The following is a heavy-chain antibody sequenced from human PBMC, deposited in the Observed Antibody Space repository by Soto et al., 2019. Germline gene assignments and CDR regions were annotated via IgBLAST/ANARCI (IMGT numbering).Heavy chain of an antibody. D-gene: IGHD2-15*01. CDR1: GFTFSSYS. Sequence: GGSLRLSCAASGFTFSSYSMNWVRQAPGKGLEWVSSISSSSSYIYYADSVKGRFTISRDNAKNSPYLQMNSLRAEDTAVYYCARLVVVATYDAFDIWGQGTMVTVSS. J-gene: IGHJ3*02. CDR3: ARLVVVATYDAFDI. CDR2: ISSSSSYI. V-gene: IGHV3-21*01.